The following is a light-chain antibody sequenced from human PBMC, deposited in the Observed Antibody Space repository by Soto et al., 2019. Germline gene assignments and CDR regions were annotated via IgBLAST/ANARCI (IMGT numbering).Light chain of an antibody. V-gene: IGLV2-23*01. CDR1: NSVFGSYDL. J-gene: IGLJ3*02. CDR3: CSYAGSSTWV. CDR2: EGS. Sequence: QSALTQPASVSGSPGQSITISCTGTNSVFGSYDLVSWYQQHPGKAPKLMIYEGSKRPSGVSNRFSGSKSGNTASLTISGLQAEDEADYHCCSYAGSSTWVVGGGTKLTVL.